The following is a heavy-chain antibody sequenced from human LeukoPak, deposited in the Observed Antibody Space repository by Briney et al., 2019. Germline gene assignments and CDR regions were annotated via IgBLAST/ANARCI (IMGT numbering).Heavy chain of an antibody. CDR1: GFTFDDYA. CDR3: AKDTDYYDSSGPNFDY. CDR2: ISWNSGSI. V-gene: IGHV3-9*01. Sequence: QPGRSLRLSCAASGFTFDDYAMHWVRQAPGKGLEWVSGISWNSGSIGYADSVKGRFTISRDNAKNSLFLQMNSLRAEDTALYYCAKDTDYYDSSGPNFDYWGQGTLVTVSS. J-gene: IGHJ4*02. D-gene: IGHD3-22*01.